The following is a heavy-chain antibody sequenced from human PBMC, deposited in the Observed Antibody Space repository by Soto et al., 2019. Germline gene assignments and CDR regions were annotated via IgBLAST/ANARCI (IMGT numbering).Heavy chain of an antibody. CDR3: ARGVLYYYDSSGYYSNWFDP. CDR2: MNPNSGNI. CDR1: GYTFTSYD. Sequence: QVQLVQSGAEVKKPGASVKVSCKASGYTFTSYDINWVRQATGQGLEWMGWMNPNSGNIGYAQKFQGRVTMTRNTSISTAYMELSSLRSEDTAVYYCARGVLYYYDSSGYYSNWFDPWGQGTLVTVSS. D-gene: IGHD3-22*01. V-gene: IGHV1-8*01. J-gene: IGHJ5*02.